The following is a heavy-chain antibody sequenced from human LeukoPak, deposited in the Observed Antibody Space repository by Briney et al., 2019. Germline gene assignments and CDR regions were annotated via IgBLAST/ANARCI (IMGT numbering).Heavy chain of an antibody. CDR1: GFTFSSYW. CDR3: ARDRKGSTIFGVVIHGWFDP. CDR2: IKQDGSEK. V-gene: IGHV3-7*01. Sequence: PGGSLRLSCAASGFTFSSYWMSWVRQAPGKGLEWVANIKQDGSEKYYVDSVKGRFTISRDNAKNSLYLQMNSLRAEDTAVYYCARDRKGSTIFGVVIHGWFDPWGQGTLVTVSS. D-gene: IGHD3-3*01. J-gene: IGHJ5*02.